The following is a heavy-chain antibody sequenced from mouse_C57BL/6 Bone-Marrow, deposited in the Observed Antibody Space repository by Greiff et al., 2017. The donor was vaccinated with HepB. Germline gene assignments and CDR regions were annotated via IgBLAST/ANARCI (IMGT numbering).Heavy chain of an antibody. CDR3: ARPYDYYAMDY. J-gene: IGHJ4*01. Sequence: DVKLQESGGGLVQPGGSLKLSCAASGFTFSDYGMAWVRQAPRKGPEWVAFISNLAYSIYYADTVTGRFTISRENAKNTLYLEMSSLRSEDTAMYYCARPYDYYAMDYWGQGTSVTVSS. V-gene: IGHV5-15*01. CDR1: GFTFSDYG. CDR2: ISNLAYSI.